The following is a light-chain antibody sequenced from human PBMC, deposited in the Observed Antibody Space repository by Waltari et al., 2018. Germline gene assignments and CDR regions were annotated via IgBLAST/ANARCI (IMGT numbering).Light chain of an antibody. CDR3: QKYGTVPAT. J-gene: IGKJ1*01. CDR2: DTS. CDR1: ENIRSF. Sequence: DIVLTQSPGPLSLSPGERATLSCRASENIRSFLAWYQQKPGQAPRLLIYDTSTRATGIPDRFSGSGSGTDCSLTISRLEPEDFAVYYCQKYGTVPATFGQGTKVEIK. V-gene: IGKV3-20*01.